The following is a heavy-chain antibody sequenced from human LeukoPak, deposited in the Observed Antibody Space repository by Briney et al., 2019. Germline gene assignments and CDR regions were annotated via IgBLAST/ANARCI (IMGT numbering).Heavy chain of an antibody. CDR3: AKRPRGNYLDPFDY. Sequence: GGSLRLSCAASGFTFSSIAMSWVRQAPDKGLEWVSTISGSGGGTYYADSVKGRFTISRDDSKNTLYLQMNSLRADDTAVYYCAKRPRGNYLDPFDYWGQGTLVTVSS. D-gene: IGHD3-10*01. V-gene: IGHV3-23*01. J-gene: IGHJ4*02. CDR1: GFTFSSIA. CDR2: ISGSGGGT.